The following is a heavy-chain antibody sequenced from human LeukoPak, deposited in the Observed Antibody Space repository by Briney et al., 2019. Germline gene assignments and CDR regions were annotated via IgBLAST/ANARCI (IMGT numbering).Heavy chain of an antibody. CDR3: ARALAFDN. Sequence: PSETLSLTCAVSGGSIRPYYWSWIRQLPGKGLEWIGYIYYSGATNYNPSLKSRVTISVDTSNNQFSLKLNSVTAADTAMYYCARALAFDNWGQGTLVTVSS. J-gene: IGHJ4*02. CDR1: GGSIRPYY. CDR2: IYYSGAT. V-gene: IGHV4-59*01.